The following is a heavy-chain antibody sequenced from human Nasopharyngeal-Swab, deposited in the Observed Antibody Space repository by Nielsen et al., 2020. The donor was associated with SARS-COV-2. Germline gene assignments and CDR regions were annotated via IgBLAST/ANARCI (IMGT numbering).Heavy chain of an antibody. V-gene: IGHV1-2*06. CDR2: VNSNDGDT. CDR1: GYTFRDFY. CDR3: ARGPQGMDV. J-gene: IGHJ6*02. Sequence: ASVKVSCKASGYTFRDFYIHWVRQAPGPGLEWMGRVNSNDGDTIYAQRFQGRVTMTRDTSINTAYMELSSLGSDDTAAYYCARGPQGMDVWGQGTAVIVSS.